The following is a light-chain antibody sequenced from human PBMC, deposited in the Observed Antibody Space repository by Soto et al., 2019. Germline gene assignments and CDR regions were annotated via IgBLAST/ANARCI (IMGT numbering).Light chain of an antibody. CDR1: QSLLHSNGYNY. V-gene: IGKV2-28*01. CDR3: MQALQTPWT. CDR2: LGS. Sequence: DIVMTQSPLSLPVTPGEPASISCRSSQSLLHSNGYNYLDWYLQKPGQSPQLLIYLGSNRASGVPDRVSGSGSGTDFTLKISRVEAEDVGVYYCMQALQTPWTFGQGTKLDIK. J-gene: IGKJ1*01.